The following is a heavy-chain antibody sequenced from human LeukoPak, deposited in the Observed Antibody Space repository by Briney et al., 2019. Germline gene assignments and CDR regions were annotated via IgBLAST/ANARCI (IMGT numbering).Heavy chain of an antibody. CDR3: ARDKLIVVPAAIPI. Sequence: QPGGSLRLSCAASGFTVSSNYMSWVRQAPGKGLEWVSVIYSGGSTYYADSVKGRFTISRDNSKNTLYLQMNSLRAEDTAVYYCARDKLIVVPAAIPIWGQGTMVTVSS. CDR2: IYSGGST. J-gene: IGHJ3*02. D-gene: IGHD2-2*01. CDR1: GFTVSSNY. V-gene: IGHV3-53*01.